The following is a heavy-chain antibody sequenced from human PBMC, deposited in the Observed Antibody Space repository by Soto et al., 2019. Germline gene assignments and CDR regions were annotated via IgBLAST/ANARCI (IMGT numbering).Heavy chain of an antibody. CDR2: INQDGSEK. CDR1: GFTFGGYW. D-gene: IGHD5-12*01. Sequence: PGGSRRLSCVGYGFTFGGYWMIWVRQAPGKGLDWVANINQDGSEKVYVDSVKGRFTISRDNAKNSLYLQMDSLRVEDTAMYYCARESGYDWHFDFWGLGTLVTVSS. V-gene: IGHV3-7*03. CDR3: ARESGYDWHFDF. J-gene: IGHJ4*02.